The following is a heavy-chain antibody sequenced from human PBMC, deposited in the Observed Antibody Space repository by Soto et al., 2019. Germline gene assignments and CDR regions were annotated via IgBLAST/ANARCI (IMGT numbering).Heavy chain of an antibody. Sequence: SVKVSCKASGGTFSSYTISWVRQAPGXGLEWMGRIIPILGIANYAQKFQGRVTITADKSTSTAYMELSSLRSEDTAVYYCASRYCSGGSCAPGSFDIWGQGTMVTVSS. CDR3: ASRYCSGGSCAPGSFDI. CDR2: IIPILGIA. J-gene: IGHJ3*02. CDR1: GGTFSSYT. D-gene: IGHD2-15*01. V-gene: IGHV1-69*02.